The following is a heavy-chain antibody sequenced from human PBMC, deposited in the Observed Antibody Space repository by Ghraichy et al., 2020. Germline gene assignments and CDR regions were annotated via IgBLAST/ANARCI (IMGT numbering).Heavy chain of an antibody. CDR2: IKQDGSEK. V-gene: IGHV3-7*01. CDR1: GFTFSSYW. D-gene: IGHD1-1*01. J-gene: IGHJ4*02. CDR3: ASHWLQRTETTTWDY. Sequence: LSLTCAASGFTFSSYWMSWVRQAPGKGLEWVANIKQDGSEKYYVDSVKGRFTISRDNAKNSLYLQMNSLRAEDTAVYYCASHWLQRTETTTWDYWGQGTLVTVSS.